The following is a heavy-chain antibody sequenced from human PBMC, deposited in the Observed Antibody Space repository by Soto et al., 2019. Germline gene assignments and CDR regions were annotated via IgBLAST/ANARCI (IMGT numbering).Heavy chain of an antibody. CDR3: ARDRSYYDSSGSYSPPY. V-gene: IGHV3-23*01. J-gene: IGHJ4*02. Sequence: GGSLRLSCAASGFTFSSYAVNWVRQAPGKGLEWVSAISGSVATTHFADSVKGRFTISRDNSKNTLYLQMNSLRAEDTAVYYCARDRSYYDSSGSYSPPYWGQGTLVTVSS. CDR1: GFTFSSYA. D-gene: IGHD3-22*01. CDR2: ISGSVATT.